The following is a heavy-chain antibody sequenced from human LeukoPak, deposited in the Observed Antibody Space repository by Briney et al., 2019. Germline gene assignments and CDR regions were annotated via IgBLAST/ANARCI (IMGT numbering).Heavy chain of an antibody. V-gene: IGHV3-74*01. CDR3: ARSNQADDY. CDR1: GFTFSSYW. J-gene: IGHJ4*02. CDR2: INPGGSST. D-gene: IGHD1-14*01. Sequence: GGSLRLSCAASGFTFSSYWMHWVRQVPGKGLVWVSRINPGGSSTAYADSVKGRFTISRDNTKNTLYLQMDSLRAEDTAIYYCARSNQADDYWGQGTLVTVSS.